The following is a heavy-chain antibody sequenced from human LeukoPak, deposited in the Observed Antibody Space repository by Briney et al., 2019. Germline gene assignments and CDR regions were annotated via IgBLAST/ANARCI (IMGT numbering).Heavy chain of an antibody. CDR1: GGTFSSYA. Sequence: SVKVSCKASGGTFSSYAISWVRQAPGQGLEWMGRIIPILGIANYAQKFQGRVTITADKSTSTAYMELSSLRSEDTAVYYCARTSSFGVVIILWFDYWGQGTLVTVSS. J-gene: IGHJ4*02. CDR3: ARTSSFGVVIILWFDY. CDR2: IIPILGIA. D-gene: IGHD3-3*01. V-gene: IGHV1-69*04.